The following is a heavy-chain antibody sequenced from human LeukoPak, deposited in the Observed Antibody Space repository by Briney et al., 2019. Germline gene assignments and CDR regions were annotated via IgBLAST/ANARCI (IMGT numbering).Heavy chain of an antibody. Sequence: ASVKVPCKASGYTFTSYGISWVRQAPGQGLEWMGWISAYNGNTNYAQKLQGRVTMTTDTSTSTAYMELRSLRSDDTAVYYCARVSLGNPAFDYWGQGTLVTVSS. CDR2: ISAYNGNT. CDR1: GYTFTSYG. V-gene: IGHV1-18*01. CDR3: ARVSLGNPAFDY. J-gene: IGHJ4*02.